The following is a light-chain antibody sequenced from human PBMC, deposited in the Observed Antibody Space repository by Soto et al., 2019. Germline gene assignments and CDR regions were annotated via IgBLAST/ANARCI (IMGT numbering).Light chain of an antibody. J-gene: IGKJ3*01. CDR2: DAS. V-gene: IGKV3-15*01. Sequence: EIVMTQSPGTLSVSPGERATLSCRASQSVGSKLAWYQQKPGQAPRLVIHDASTGATGIPARFSGSGSGTEFTLTISSLQSEDSAVYYCQQYYSWPLTFGPGTKVDIK. CDR3: QQYYSWPLT. CDR1: QSVGSK.